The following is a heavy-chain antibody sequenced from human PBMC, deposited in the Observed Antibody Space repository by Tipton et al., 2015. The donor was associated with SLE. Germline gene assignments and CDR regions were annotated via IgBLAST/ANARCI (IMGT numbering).Heavy chain of an antibody. Sequence: QLVQSGAEVKKPGSSVKVSCKASGGTFSTSGISWVRQAPGQGLEWMGGIIPILGTPHYAQKFQGRVTITTDESTTTAYMKLSSLRSGDTAVYYCARDTSDWPLGYWGQGTLVTVSS. CDR2: IIPILGTP. D-gene: IGHD6-19*01. J-gene: IGHJ4*02. CDR3: ARDTSDWPLGY. V-gene: IGHV1-69*05. CDR1: GGTFSTSG.